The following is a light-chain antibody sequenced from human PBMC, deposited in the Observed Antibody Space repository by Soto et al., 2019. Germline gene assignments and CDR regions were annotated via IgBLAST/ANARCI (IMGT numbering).Light chain of an antibody. J-gene: IGLJ2*01. CDR1: SSKIGSNT. CDR2: SNN. Sequence: QSVLTQPPSASGTPGQRVTISCSGSSSKIGSNTVNWYQQFPGTAPKLLIYSNNRRPSGVPDRFSGSKSGTSASLAISGLQSEDEADYYCAAWDDSLNGPVFGGGTKVTVL. CDR3: AAWDDSLNGPV. V-gene: IGLV1-44*01.